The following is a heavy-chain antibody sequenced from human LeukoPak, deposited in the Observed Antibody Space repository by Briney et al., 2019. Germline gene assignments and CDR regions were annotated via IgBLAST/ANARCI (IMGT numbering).Heavy chain of an antibody. J-gene: IGHJ3*01. CDR2: MNPHGDYT. D-gene: IGHD3-9*01. Sequence: ASVKVPYKASGYTFTSYGISWVRQAAGQGLEWMGWMNPHGDYTGYSQKFQDRVTMTSDSSTTTAFMELSSLTSEDTALYYCARGLRDGLTGNDVLDVWGLGTMVIVTS. CDR3: ARGLRDGLTGNDVLDV. V-gene: IGHV1-8*02. CDR1: GYTFTSYG.